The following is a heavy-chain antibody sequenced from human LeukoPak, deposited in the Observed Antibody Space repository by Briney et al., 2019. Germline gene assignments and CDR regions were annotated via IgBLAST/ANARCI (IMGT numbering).Heavy chain of an antibody. J-gene: IGHJ4*02. V-gene: IGHV4-31*03. Sequence: PSETLSLTCTVSGGSISSGGYYWSWIRQYPGKGLEWIGYIYYSGSTYYNPSLKSRVTISVDTSKNQFSLKLSSVTAADTAVYYCARVVLTYGSGTYNFDDWGQGTLVTVSS. CDR2: IYYSGST. CDR3: ARVVLTYGSGTYNFDD. CDR1: GGSISSGGYY. D-gene: IGHD3-10*01.